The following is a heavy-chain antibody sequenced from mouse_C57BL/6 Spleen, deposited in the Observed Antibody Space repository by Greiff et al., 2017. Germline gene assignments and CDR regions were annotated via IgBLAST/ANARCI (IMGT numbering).Heavy chain of an antibody. CDR1: GYTFTSYW. Sequence: QVQLQQSGAELVKPGASVKLSCKASGYTFTSYWMHWVKQRPGRGLEWIGRIDPNSGGTKYNEKFKSKATLTVDKPSSTAYLQLSSLTSEDSAVYYCARFSYDYDGYYYAMDYWGQGTSVTVSS. CDR3: ARFSYDYDGYYYAMDY. J-gene: IGHJ4*01. V-gene: IGHV1-72*01. D-gene: IGHD2-4*01. CDR2: IDPNSGGT.